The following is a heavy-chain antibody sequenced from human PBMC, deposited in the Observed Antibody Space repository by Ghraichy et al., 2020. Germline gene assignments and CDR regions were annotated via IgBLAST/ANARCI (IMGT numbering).Heavy chain of an antibody. D-gene: IGHD1-26*01. V-gene: IGHV4-59*01. CDR2: ISYSRSA. CDR1: SGSMSYYY. J-gene: IGHJ2*01. CDR3: ARTGGTNYVDWYFDL. Sequence: SQTLSLTCTVSSGSMSYYYWSWIRQPPGKGLEWIGYISYSRSATYNPSLKRPVTISVDTSKNQFSLKLSSVTAADTAVYYCARTGGTNYVDWYFDLWGRGTLVTVSS.